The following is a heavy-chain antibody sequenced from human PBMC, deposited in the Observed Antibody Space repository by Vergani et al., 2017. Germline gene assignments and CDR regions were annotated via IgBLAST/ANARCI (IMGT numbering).Heavy chain of an antibody. CDR3: ARDSTIQVYAPREGLSLEV. D-gene: IGHD2-8*01. CDR1: GFTFSSYS. V-gene: IGHV3-48*04. Sequence: VQLVQSGAEVKKPGASVKVSCKASGFTFSSYSMNWVRQAPGKGLEWVSYISSSSSTIYYADSVKGRFTISRDNAKNSLYLQMNSLRAEDTAVYYCARDSTIQVYAPREGLSLEVWGQGTTVTVSS. CDR2: ISSSSSTI. J-gene: IGHJ6*02.